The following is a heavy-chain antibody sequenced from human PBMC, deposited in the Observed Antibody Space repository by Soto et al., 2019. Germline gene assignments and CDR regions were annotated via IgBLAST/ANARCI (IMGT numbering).Heavy chain of an antibody. CDR1: GYSLTSYW. CDR3: ARGRDAASQFYSPHGMDV. V-gene: IGHV5-51*01. CDR2: IYPGDSDT. J-gene: IGHJ6*02. Sequence: EESLKISCNGSGYSLTSYWIGWVRQMPWKGLEWMGIIYPGDSDTRYSPSFQGQVTISADKSINTAYMELRRLRSDDTAIYFCARGRDAASQFYSPHGMDVWGQGTTVTVSS. D-gene: IGHD2-15*01.